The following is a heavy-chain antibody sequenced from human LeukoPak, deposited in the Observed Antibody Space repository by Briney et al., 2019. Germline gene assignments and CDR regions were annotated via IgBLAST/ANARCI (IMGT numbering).Heavy chain of an antibody. J-gene: IGHJ4*02. CDR2: IYYSGST. CDR1: GGSISSSSYY. Sequence: SETLSLTCTVSGGSISSSSYYWGWIRQPPGKGLEWIGSIYYSGSTYHNPSLKSRVTISVDTSKNQFSLKLSPVTAADTAVYYCARHGGIDKYDFWLPPAVEYYFDYWGQGTLVTVSS. D-gene: IGHD3-3*01. V-gene: IGHV4-39*01. CDR3: ARHGGIDKYDFWLPPAVEYYFDY.